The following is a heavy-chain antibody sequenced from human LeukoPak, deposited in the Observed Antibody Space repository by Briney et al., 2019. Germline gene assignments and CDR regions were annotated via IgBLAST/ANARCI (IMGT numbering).Heavy chain of an antibody. J-gene: IGHJ4*02. CDR1: GGTFSSYA. CDR3: AKAGDDYVWGSYRYRYDY. Sequence: SVKVSCKASGGTFSSYAISWVRQAPGQGLEWMGGIIPIFGTANYAQKFQGRVTITADESTSTAYMELSSLRSEDTAVYYCAKAGDDYVWGSYRYRYDYWGQGTLVTVSS. V-gene: IGHV1-69*13. CDR2: IIPIFGTA. D-gene: IGHD3-16*02.